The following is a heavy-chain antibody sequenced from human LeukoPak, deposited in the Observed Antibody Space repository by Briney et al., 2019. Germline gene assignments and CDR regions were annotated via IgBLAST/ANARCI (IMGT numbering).Heavy chain of an antibody. CDR3: ARHGYFDY. CDR2: IYDSGST. CDR1: GSSFGSGIYY. Sequence: SETLSLTCTVSGSSFGSGIYYWSWIRQPPGKGLEWIGYIYDSGSTNYNPSLKSRVTISMDTSKSEFSLKLSSVTAADTAVYYCARHGYFDYWGQGTLVTVSS. J-gene: IGHJ4*02. V-gene: IGHV4-61*01.